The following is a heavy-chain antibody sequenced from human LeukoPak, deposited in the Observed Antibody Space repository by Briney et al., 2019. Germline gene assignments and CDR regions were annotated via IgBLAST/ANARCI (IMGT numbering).Heavy chain of an antibody. CDR2: IYPRGST. J-gene: IGHJ3*02. D-gene: IGHD2-15*01. Sequence: SETLSLTCTVSGGSINNYYWSWIRQPAGKGLEWIGLIYPRGSTNYNPSLKSRVTMSVDTSKNQFSLKLSSVTAADTAVYYCARGRYCSADICSGGDAFDIWGQGTMVSVSS. V-gene: IGHV4-4*07. CDR3: ARGRYCSADICSGGDAFDI. CDR1: GGSINNYY.